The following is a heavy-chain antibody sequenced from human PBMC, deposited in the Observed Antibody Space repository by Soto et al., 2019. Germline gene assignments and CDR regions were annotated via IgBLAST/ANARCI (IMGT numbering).Heavy chain of an antibody. CDR3: AKDISPLYFGSAGHY. J-gene: IGHJ4*02. Sequence: PGGSLRLSCAASGFTFDDYTMHWVRQAPGKGLKWVSLISWDGGSTYYADSVKGRFTISRDNSKNSLYLQMNSLRTEDTALYYCAKDISPLYFGSAGHYWGQGTLVTVSS. D-gene: IGHD3-9*01. CDR2: ISWDGGST. V-gene: IGHV3-43*01. CDR1: GFTFDDYT.